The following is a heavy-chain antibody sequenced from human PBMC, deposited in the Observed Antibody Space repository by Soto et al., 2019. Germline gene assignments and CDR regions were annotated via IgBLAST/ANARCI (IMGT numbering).Heavy chain of an antibody. Sequence: SETLSLTCTVSGGSISSYYWSWIRQPPGKGLEWIGHIYYSGSTNSNPSLKSRVTISVDTSTNQFSLKLSSVTAAGTGVYYCARVRATIFGVVDAFDIWGQGTMVTVSS. J-gene: IGHJ3*02. D-gene: IGHD3-3*01. CDR1: GGSISSYY. V-gene: IGHV4-59*01. CDR3: ARVRATIFGVVDAFDI. CDR2: IYYSGST.